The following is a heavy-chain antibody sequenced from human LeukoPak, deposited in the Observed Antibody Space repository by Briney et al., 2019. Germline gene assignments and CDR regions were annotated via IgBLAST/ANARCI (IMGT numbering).Heavy chain of an antibody. D-gene: IGHD6-19*01. CDR2: INWNGGST. Sequence: GGSLRLSCAASGFTFDDYGMSWVRQAPGKGLEWVAGINWNGGSTGYADSVKGRFTISRDDAKNSLYLQMNSLRAEDTALYYCARGAVAGTLDYFQHWGQGTLVTVSS. CDR1: GFTFDDYG. J-gene: IGHJ1*01. CDR3: ARGAVAGTLDYFQH. V-gene: IGHV3-20*04.